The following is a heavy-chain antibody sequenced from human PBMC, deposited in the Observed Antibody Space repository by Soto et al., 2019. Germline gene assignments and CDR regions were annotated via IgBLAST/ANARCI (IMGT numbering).Heavy chain of an antibody. CDR2: IYYSGSA. J-gene: IGHJ4*02. CDR1: GGSITSNAYY. V-gene: IGHV4-39*01. Sequence: QLQLQESGPGLVKPSETLSLTCTVSGGSITSNAYYWGWIRQPPGKGLEWLGYIYYSGSASYNPSLKIRVTMSVDTSKNQFSLKLSSVTAADTAVYYCARRPKRGSYSWCFDYWGQGTLVTVSS. D-gene: IGHD1-26*01. CDR3: ARRPKRGSYSWCFDY.